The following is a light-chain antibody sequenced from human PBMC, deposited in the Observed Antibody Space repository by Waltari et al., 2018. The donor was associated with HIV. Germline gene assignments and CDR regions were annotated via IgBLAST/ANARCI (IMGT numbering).Light chain of an antibody. J-gene: IGKJ4*01. V-gene: IGKV4-1*01. Sequence: DIKLTQSPDSLTVSLGDRATINCKSSQSVLFTSNDKNYLAWYQQKPGQPPKLILYWASTQESGVPDRFSGSGSGTEFTLTIDSLQAEDVAVYYCQQYYTLPLTFGGGTKVEIK. CDR1: QSVLFTSNDKNY. CDR3: QQYYTLPLT. CDR2: WAS.